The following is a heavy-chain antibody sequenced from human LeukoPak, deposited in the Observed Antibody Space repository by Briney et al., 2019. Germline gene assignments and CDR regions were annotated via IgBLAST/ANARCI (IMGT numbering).Heavy chain of an antibody. CDR1: GFTFSSYA. V-gene: IGHV3-23*01. D-gene: IGHD5-12*01. J-gene: IGHJ4*02. CDR3: ARGPSGYHNT. Sequence: GGSLRLSCAASGFTFSSYAMSWVRQAPGKGLEWVSAISGSGGSTYYADSVKGRFTISRDDSKNTLYLQMNSLRAEDTAVYYCARGPSGYHNTGGQGTLVTVSS. CDR2: ISGSGGST.